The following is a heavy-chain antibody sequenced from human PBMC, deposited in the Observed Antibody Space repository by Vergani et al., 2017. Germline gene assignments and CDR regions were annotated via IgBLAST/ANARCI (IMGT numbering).Heavy chain of an antibody. CDR1: GGSISSYY. Sequence: QVQLQESGPGLVKPSETLSLTCTVSGGSISSYYWTWIRQPPGKGLEWIGNIYYTGSTNYNSSLQSRVTMSVDTSNHQFSLGLSSVTAADTAVYYCARGWVSGWYGELGYWGQGTLVTVSS. J-gene: IGHJ4*02. CDR3: ARGWVSGWYGELGY. CDR2: IYYTGST. D-gene: IGHD6-19*01. V-gene: IGHV4-59*01.